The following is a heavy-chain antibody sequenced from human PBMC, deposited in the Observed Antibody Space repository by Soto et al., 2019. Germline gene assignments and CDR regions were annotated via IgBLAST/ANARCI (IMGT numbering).Heavy chain of an antibody. J-gene: IGHJ4*02. Sequence: PSETLSLTCTVSGCSISSSSYYWGWIRQPPGKGLEWIGSIYYSGSTYYNPSLKSRVTISVDTSKNQFSLKLSSVTAADTAVYYCARQDTIVWMVYWGQGTLVTVSS. CDR3: ARQDTIVWMVY. V-gene: IGHV4-39*01. D-gene: IGHD1-26*01. CDR2: IYYSGST. CDR1: GCSISSSSYY.